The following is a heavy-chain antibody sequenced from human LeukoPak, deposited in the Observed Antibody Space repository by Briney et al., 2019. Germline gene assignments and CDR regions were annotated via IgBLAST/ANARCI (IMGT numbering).Heavy chain of an antibody. J-gene: IGHJ4*02. V-gene: IGHV3-11*04. CDR3: ATTVAGYPDDYFDY. CDR2: ISSSGSTI. D-gene: IGHD6-19*01. CDR1: GFTFSDYY. Sequence: GGSLRLSCAASGFTFSDYYMSWIRQAPGKGLEWVSYISSSGSTIYYADSVKGRFTISRDNAKNSLYLQMNSLRDEDTAVYYCATTVAGYPDDYFDYWGQGTLVTVSS.